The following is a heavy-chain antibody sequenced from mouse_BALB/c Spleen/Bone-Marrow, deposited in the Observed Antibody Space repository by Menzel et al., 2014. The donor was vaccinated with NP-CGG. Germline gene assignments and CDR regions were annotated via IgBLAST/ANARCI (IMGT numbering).Heavy chain of an antibody. CDR2: IYPGNSDT. J-gene: IGHJ2*01. D-gene: IGHD3-1*01. Sequence: EVQLVESGTVLARPGAAVKMSCKASGYTFSNYWMHWVKQRPGQGLEWIGTIYPGNSDTTYNQKFKGKAKLTAVTSTSTAYMELSSPTNEDSAVYYCTTLARSDFDYWGQGTTLTVSS. CDR1: GYTFSNYW. V-gene: IGHV1-5*01. CDR3: TTLARSDFDY.